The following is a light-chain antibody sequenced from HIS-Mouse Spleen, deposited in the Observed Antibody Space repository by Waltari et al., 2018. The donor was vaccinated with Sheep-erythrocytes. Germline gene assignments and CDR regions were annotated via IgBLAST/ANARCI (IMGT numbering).Light chain of an antibody. V-gene: IGLV2-11*01. CDR3: CSYAGSYNHV. CDR2: DVS. Sequence: QSALTQPRSVSGSPGQSVTISCTGTSSDVGGYNYVSWYQQHPGKAPKLMIYDVSKRPSGVPGRFSGSKSGNTASLTISGLQAEDEADYYCCSYAGSYNHVFATRTKVTVL. CDR1: SSDVGGYNY. J-gene: IGLJ1*01.